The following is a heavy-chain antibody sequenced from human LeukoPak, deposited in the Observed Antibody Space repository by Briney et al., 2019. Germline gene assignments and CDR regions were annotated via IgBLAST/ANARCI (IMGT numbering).Heavy chain of an antibody. D-gene: IGHD2-15*01. J-gene: IGHJ4*02. CDR1: GYSFSSQW. CDR3: ATSPYCSGGSCYLSAY. V-gene: IGHV5-51*01. CDR2: IYPADSDT. Sequence: GESLKISCKGSGYSFSSQWIGWVRQMPGKGLEWMGVIYPADSDTRYSPSFQSQVTISADKSISTAYLRWRSLKASDTAMYYCATSPYCSGGSCYLSAYWGQGTLVTVSS.